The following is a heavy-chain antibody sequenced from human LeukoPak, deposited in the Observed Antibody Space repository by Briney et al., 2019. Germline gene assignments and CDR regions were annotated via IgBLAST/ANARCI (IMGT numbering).Heavy chain of an antibody. CDR1: GFILDRFY. J-gene: IGHJ4*01. CDR3: ARARPGVLFNYFDY. CDR2: IDGAGKER. V-gene: IGHV3-7*01. D-gene: IGHD4/OR15-4a*01. Sequence: PGGSLRLSCVASGFILDRFYMSCVRQAPGKGLLWVANIDGAGKERYYADSVKGRFPTSSDKTKCSVFLDLVSVRVEDTATYFCARARPGVLFNYFDYWGQGALVPVSS.